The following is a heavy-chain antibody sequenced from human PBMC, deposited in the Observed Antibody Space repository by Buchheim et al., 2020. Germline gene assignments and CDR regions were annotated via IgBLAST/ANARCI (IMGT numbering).Heavy chain of an antibody. CDR3: VVVPAAIAYSYYYGLDV. CDR1: GLTFSSYA. D-gene: IGHD2-2*01. V-gene: IGHV3-23*01. Sequence: EVQLLESGGGLVQPGGSLRLSCAASGLTFSSYAMSWVRQAPGKGLEWVSVISGSGGSTYYAHSVKGRFTISRDTSKTTLYLQMNSLRADDTAVYYCVVVPAAIAYSYYYGLDVWGQGTT. CDR2: ISGSGGST. J-gene: IGHJ6*02.